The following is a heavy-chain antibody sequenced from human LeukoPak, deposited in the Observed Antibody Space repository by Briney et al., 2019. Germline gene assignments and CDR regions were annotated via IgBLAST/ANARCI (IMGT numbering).Heavy chain of an antibody. J-gene: IGHJ4*02. Sequence: PSETLSLTCTVSGVSLSSYYWSWIRQPPGKGLEWIGYIYYSGSTNYNPSLKSRVTISVDTSKNQFSLKLSSVTAADTAVYYCARGGNYYDSSGYYPPVEYWGQGNLVTVSS. CDR2: IYYSGST. CDR1: GVSLSSYY. CDR3: ARGGNYYDSSGYYPPVEY. V-gene: IGHV4-59*01. D-gene: IGHD3-22*01.